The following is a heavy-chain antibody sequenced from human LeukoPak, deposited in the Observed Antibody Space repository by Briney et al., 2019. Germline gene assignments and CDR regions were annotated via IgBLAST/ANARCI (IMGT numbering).Heavy chain of an antibody. CDR2: ISSSSSYI. Sequence: PGGSLRLSCAASGFTFSSYSMNWVRQAPGKGLEWVSSISSSSSYIYYADSVKGRFTISRDNAKNSLYLQMNSLRAEDTAVYYCARDRGNRGFPNWFDPWGQGTLVTVSS. D-gene: IGHD3-10*01. V-gene: IGHV3-21*01. CDR3: ARDRGNRGFPNWFDP. J-gene: IGHJ5*02. CDR1: GFTFSSYS.